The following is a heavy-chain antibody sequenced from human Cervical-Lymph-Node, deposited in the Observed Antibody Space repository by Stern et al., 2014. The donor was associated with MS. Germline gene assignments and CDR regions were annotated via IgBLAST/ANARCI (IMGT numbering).Heavy chain of an antibody. J-gene: IGHJ3*01. V-gene: IGHV3-30*18. CDR2: ISHNESHK. D-gene: IGHD2-8*01. CDR3: AKDGHHSLNASAPSDAFDF. CDR1: GFTFSNFG. Sequence: QVQLVQSGGGVVQPGRSLRLSCAASGFTFSNFGMHWVRQAPGQGLEWVAVISHNESHKYYADSVKGRFTISRDNSKNILYLQMSSLRPEDTAVFYCAKDGHHSLNASAPSDAFDFWGQGTMVTVSS.